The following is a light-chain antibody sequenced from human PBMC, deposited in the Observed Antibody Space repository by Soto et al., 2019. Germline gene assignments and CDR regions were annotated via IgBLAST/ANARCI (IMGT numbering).Light chain of an antibody. Sequence: DIQMTPSPSPLSASVGDKVTITFQASHDVKDYLNWYQQRPGKVPKLLIYDASNLERGVPSRFSGSGTGTEYTFTISSLQAEDNGTYYCQQYENLPLTSGGGAKVDI. J-gene: IGKJ4*01. CDR1: HDVKDY. V-gene: IGKV1-33*01. CDR3: QQYENLPLT. CDR2: DAS.